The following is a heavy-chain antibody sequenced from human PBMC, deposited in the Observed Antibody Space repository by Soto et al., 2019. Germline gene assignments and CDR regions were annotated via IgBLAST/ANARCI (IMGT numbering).Heavy chain of an antibody. CDR2: IIPIFGTA. D-gene: IGHD2-2*01. J-gene: IGHJ2*01. CDR1: GGTFSSYA. CDR3: AREDIVVVPAANPFLYFDL. V-gene: IGHV1-69*01. Sequence: QVQLVQSGAEVKKPGSSVKVSCKASGGTFSSYAISWVRQAPGQGLEWMGGIIPIFGTANYAQKFQGRVTITADESTSTAYMELSSLRSEDTAVYYCAREDIVVVPAANPFLYFDLWGRGTLVTVSS.